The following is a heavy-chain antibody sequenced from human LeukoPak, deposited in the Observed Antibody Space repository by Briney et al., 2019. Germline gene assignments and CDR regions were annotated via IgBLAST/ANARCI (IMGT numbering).Heavy chain of an antibody. CDR2: ISSSSTYM. V-gene: IGHV3-21*01. Sequence: GGSLRLSCAASGFTFSNYWMHWVRQAPGKGLEWVSSISSSSTYMFYADSVRGRFTISRDNAKNSLYLQMNSLRAEDTAVYYCARDRGSGWHTFDYWGQGTLVTVSS. CDR3: ARDRGSGWHTFDY. D-gene: IGHD6-19*01. CDR1: GFTFSNYW. J-gene: IGHJ4*02.